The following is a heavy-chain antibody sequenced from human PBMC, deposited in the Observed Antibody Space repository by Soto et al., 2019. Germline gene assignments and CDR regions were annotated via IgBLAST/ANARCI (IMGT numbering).Heavy chain of an antibody. CDR1: NGSLNCYY. CDR3: TRVATAVPS. Sequence: PTETLSLTCSVSNGSLNCYYWSWIRQPPGKELEWIGNIYYRGTTNYNPSLQGRVTMSIDTSKNQFSLMLTSVTAADTAVYYCTRVATAVPSWGRGVPVPVYS. CDR2: IYYRGTT. J-gene: IGHJ5*02. D-gene: IGHD5-18*01. V-gene: IGHV4-59*12.